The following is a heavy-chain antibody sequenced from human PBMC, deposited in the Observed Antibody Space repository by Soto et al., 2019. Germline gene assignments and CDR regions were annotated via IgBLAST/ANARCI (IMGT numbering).Heavy chain of an antibody. J-gene: IGHJ5*02. V-gene: IGHV3-30*18. CDR3: AKDGGMEWLLGAPWFDP. CDR2: ISYDGSNK. Sequence: GGSLRLSCAASGFTFSSYGMHWVRQAPGKGLEWVAVISYDGSNKYYADSVKGRFTISRDNSKNTLYLQMNSLRAEDTAVYYCAKDGGMEWLLGAPWFDPWGHGTLVTVSS. D-gene: IGHD3-3*01. CDR1: GFTFSSYG.